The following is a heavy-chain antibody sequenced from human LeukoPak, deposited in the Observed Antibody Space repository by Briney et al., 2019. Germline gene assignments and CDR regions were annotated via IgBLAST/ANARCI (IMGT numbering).Heavy chain of an antibody. CDR1: GGSISSYS. CDR3: ARGLLWFGELGSTYYYGMDV. CDR2: IYYSGSA. D-gene: IGHD3-10*01. V-gene: IGHV4-59*12. J-gene: IGHJ6*02. Sequence: SETLSLTCTVSGGSISSYSWSWIRRPPGKGLEWIGYIYYSGSANHNPSLKSRVTISMDTSKNQFSLKLTSVTAADTAVYYCARGLLWFGELGSTYYYGMDVWGQGTTVTVSS.